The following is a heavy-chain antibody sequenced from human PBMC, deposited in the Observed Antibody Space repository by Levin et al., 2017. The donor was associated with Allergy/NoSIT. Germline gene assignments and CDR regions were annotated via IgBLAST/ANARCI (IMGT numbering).Heavy chain of an antibody. Sequence: SETLSLTCAVYGGSFSGYYWSWIRQPPGKGLEWIGEINHSGSTNYNPSLKSRVTISVDTSKNQFSLKLSSVTAADTAVYYCATSSMARNMRNFDLWGRGTLVTVSS. CDR1: GGSFSGYY. D-gene: IGHD5-24*01. CDR2: INHSGST. J-gene: IGHJ2*01. CDR3: ATSSMARNMRNFDL. V-gene: IGHV4-34*01.